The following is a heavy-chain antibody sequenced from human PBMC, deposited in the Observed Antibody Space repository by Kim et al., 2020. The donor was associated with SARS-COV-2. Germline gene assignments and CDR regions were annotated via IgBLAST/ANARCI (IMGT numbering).Heavy chain of an antibody. Sequence: GGSLRLSCAASGFTFSSYAMSWVRQAPGKGLEWVSALSAGGGGTYYADSVRGRFIISRDNSKNTLYLQMNSLRAEDTAVYYCAKDEAAAGTSASQIWGQGTMVTVPS. V-gene: IGHV3-23*01. D-gene: IGHD6-13*01. J-gene: IGHJ3*02. CDR1: GFTFSSYA. CDR2: LSAGGGGT. CDR3: AKDEAAAGTSASQI.